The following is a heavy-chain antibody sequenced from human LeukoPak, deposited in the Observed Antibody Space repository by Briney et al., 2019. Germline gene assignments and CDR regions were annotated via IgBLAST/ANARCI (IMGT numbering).Heavy chain of an antibody. V-gene: IGHV3-30*02. J-gene: IGHJ4*02. CDR3: AKMYSSSWYFRDDYFDY. CDR1: GFTFSNAW. CDR2: IRYDGSNK. D-gene: IGHD6-13*01. Sequence: PGGSLRLSCAASGFTFSNAWMSWVRQAPGKGLEWVAFIRYDGSNKYYADSVKGRFTISRDNSKNTLYLQMNSLRAEDTAVYYCAKMYSSSWYFRDDYFDYWGQGTLVTVSS.